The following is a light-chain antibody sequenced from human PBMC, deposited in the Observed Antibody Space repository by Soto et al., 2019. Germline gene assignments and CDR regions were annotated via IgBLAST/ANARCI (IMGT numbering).Light chain of an antibody. CDR1: QSISSN. CDR2: GVS. J-gene: IGKJ5*01. Sequence: EIVMTQSPETLSVSAGERATLSCRATQSISSNLAWYHLKPGQAPRLRIYGVSTRATGIPARFSGSGSSTEFTLTTSSPQSEDVAVYYCQQYSDWASITFGQGTRLEIK. V-gene: IGKV3-15*01. CDR3: QQYSDWASIT.